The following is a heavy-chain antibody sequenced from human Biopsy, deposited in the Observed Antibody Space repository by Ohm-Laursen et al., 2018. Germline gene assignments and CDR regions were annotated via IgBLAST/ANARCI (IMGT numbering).Heavy chain of an antibody. V-gene: IGHV2-70*16. D-gene: IGHD2-2*02. J-gene: IGHJ6*02. Sequence: PTQTLTLTCTLSGFSLNTRGMSVPWIRQPPGKALEWLARIDWDDAKFYNGSLKTRLTISKDTSENHVVLTLSDVDPVDTATYYCARIPILVVPAAIVYRHRRHLQGLDVWGQGTTVIVSS. CDR2: IDWDDAK. CDR1: GFSLNTRGMS. CDR3: ARIPILVVPAAIVYRHRRHLQGLDV.